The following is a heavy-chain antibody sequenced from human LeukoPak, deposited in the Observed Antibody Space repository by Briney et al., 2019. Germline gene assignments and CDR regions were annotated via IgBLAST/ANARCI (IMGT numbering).Heavy chain of an antibody. CDR1: GFTFSVYA. Sequence: GGSLRLSCAASGFTFSVYAMNWVRQAPGKGLEWVSAIRGTDDSTYYADSVKGRFTISRDNSKNTLYLQMNSLRAEDTAVYYCAKDRGGSYPGGFDSWGQGTLVTVSS. CDR3: AKDRGGSYPGGFDS. D-gene: IGHD1-26*01. V-gene: IGHV3-23*01. J-gene: IGHJ4*02. CDR2: IRGTDDST.